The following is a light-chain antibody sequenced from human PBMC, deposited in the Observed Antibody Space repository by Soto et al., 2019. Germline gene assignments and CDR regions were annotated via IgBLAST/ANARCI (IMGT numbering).Light chain of an antibody. V-gene: IGLV1-47*01. J-gene: IGLJ2*01. Sequence: QSVLTQPPSASGTPGQRVTISCSGSSSNIGRNYVSWFQQLPRTAPKLVIYRDNQRPSGVPDRFSGSKSGTSASLAISGLRSKEEADYYCATWDDSLSGPIFGGGTKLTVL. CDR3: ATWDDSLSGPI. CDR2: RDN. CDR1: SSNIGRNY.